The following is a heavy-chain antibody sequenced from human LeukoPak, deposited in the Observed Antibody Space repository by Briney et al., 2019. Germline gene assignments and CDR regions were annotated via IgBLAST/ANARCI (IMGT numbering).Heavy chain of an antibody. CDR3: AELGITMIGGV. CDR1: GFTFSTYD. V-gene: IGHV3-48*03. CDR2: ISSSGSTI. J-gene: IGHJ6*04. Sequence: GGSLRLSCAASGFTFSTYDMHWVRQAPGKGLEWVSYISSSGSTIYYADSVKGRFAISRDNAKNSLYLQMNSLRAEDTAVYYCAELGITMIGGVWGKGTTVTISS. D-gene: IGHD3-10*02.